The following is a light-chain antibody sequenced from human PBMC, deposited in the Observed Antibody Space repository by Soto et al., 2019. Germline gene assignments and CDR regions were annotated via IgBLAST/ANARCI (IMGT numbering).Light chain of an antibody. CDR3: HHRGNGIT. V-gene: IGKV3-11*01. CDR1: QSVSSS. CDR2: DAS. J-gene: IGKJ5*01. Sequence: EIVCTHSPNTLSFSVWYTATLSFGASQSVSSSLAWYQQKPGQAPRLLIYDASNRATGIPARFSGSGSGTDFTLTISSLEPEDFAVYYCHHRGNGITFGQGTRLEIK.